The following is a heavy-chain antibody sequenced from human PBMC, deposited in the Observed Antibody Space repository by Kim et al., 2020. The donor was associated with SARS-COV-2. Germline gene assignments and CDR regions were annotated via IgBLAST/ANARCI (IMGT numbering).Heavy chain of an antibody. V-gene: IGHV3-64D*09. CDR3: VKGRASGSYDY. D-gene: IGHD1-26*01. CDR1: GFTFSSYA. Sequence: GGSLRLSCSASGFTFSSYAMHWVRQAPGKGLEYVSAITSNGGSTNYADSVKGRFTISRDNSKNTLYLQMSSLRAEDTALYYCVKGRASGSYDYWGQGTPVTVSS. J-gene: IGHJ4*02. CDR2: ITSNGGST.